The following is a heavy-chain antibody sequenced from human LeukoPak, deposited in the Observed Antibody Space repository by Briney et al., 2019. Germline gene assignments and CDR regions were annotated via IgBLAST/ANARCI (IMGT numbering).Heavy chain of an antibody. CDR2: ISSSGSTI. Sequence: GGSLRLSCAASGFTFSSYEMNWVRQAPGKGQEWVSYISSSGSTIYYADSVKGRFTISRDNAKNSLYLQMNSLRAEDTAVYYCAREVRYCSSTSCWFDPWGQGTLVTVSS. D-gene: IGHD2-2*01. V-gene: IGHV3-48*03. CDR1: GFTFSSYE. CDR3: AREVRYCSSTSCWFDP. J-gene: IGHJ5*02.